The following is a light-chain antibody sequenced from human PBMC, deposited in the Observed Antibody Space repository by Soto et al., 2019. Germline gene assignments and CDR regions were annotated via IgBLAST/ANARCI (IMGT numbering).Light chain of an antibody. J-gene: IGLJ1*01. CDR3: LLSYSAARRGV. Sequence: QAVVTQEPSLTVSPGRTVTLTCGSSTGAVTSGHYPYWFQQKPGQAPRTLIYDTSNKHSWTPARFSGSLLGGKAALTLSGAQPEGEAEYYCLLSYSAARRGVFGTGTKVTVL. V-gene: IGLV7-46*01. CDR2: DTS. CDR1: TGAVTSGHY.